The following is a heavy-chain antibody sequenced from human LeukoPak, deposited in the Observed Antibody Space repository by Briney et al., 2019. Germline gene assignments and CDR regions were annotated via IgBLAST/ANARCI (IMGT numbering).Heavy chain of an antibody. CDR1: GDSVSSNSAA. CDR3: ARDLRQWLVESYYYYGMDV. D-gene: IGHD6-19*01. J-gene: IGHJ6*02. Sequence: SQTLSLTCAISGDSVSSNSAAWNWIRQSPSRGLEWLGRTYYRSKWYYDYAVSVKSRITINPDTSQNQFSLQLNSVTPEDAAVYYCARDLRQWLVESYYYYGMDVWGQGTTVSVPS. CDR2: TYYRSKWYY. V-gene: IGHV6-1*01.